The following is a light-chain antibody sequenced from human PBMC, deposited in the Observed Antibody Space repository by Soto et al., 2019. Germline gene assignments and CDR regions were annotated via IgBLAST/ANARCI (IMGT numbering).Light chain of an antibody. CDR3: QQRSNWQIT. V-gene: IGKV3-11*01. CDR2: DAS. Sequence: ETVLTHSPATLSLSPWESATLSCRASQSVSTYLAWYQQKPGQAPRLLIYDASNRVTGIPARFRGSGSGTDFTLTISSLEPDDFAVYYCQQRSNWQITFGQGTRLEIK. J-gene: IGKJ5*01. CDR1: QSVSTY.